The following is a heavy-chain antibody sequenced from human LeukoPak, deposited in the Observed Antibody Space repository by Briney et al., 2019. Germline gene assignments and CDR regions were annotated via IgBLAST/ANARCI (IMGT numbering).Heavy chain of an antibody. CDR1: GYTFTGYY. D-gene: IGHD4-17*01. Sequence: ASVKVSCKASGYTFTGYYMHWVRQAPGQGLEWMGWINPNSGGTNYAQKFQGRVAMTRDTSISPAYMDLSGLRSDDTAVYYCARGASGVYTVTTSWFDPWGQGTLVTVSS. CDR3: ARGASGVYTVTTSWFDP. J-gene: IGHJ5*02. CDR2: INPNSGGT. V-gene: IGHV1-2*02.